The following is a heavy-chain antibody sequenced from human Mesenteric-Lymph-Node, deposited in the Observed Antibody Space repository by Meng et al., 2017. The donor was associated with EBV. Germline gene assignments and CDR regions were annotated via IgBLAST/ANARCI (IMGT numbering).Heavy chain of an antibody. D-gene: IGHD3-16*01. V-gene: IGHV4-4*02. Sequence: WARGRFTPSGTPSRSSFSAVGYIGSSNLWSLVRQPPGKGLEWIGEIYYTGSTNYNPSLKSRVSMSVDKSKNEFSLEVNSVTAADTAVYYCASGGVRDPSPPYWGQGALVTVSS. CDR2: IYYTGST. CDR1: VGYIGSSNL. J-gene: IGHJ1*01. CDR3: ASGGVRDPSPPY.